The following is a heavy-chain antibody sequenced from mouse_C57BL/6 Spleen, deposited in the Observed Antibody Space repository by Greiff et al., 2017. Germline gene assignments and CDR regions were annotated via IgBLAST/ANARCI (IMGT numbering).Heavy chain of an antibody. CDR2: IYPSDSET. V-gene: IGHV1-61*01. CDR1: GYTFSSYW. CDR3: ARGGLRDY. J-gene: IGHJ2*01. D-gene: IGHD3-3*01. Sequence: QVQLQQPGAELVRPGPSVKLSCTASGYTFSSYWMDWVKQSPGQGLEWIGNIYPSDSETHYNQKFKDKVTLTVDKSSSTAYMQLSSLTSEDSAVYYCARGGLRDYWGQGTTLTVSS.